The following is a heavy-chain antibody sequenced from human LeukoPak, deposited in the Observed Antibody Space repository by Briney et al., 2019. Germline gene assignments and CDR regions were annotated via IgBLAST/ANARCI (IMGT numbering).Heavy chain of an antibody. J-gene: IGHJ3*02. CDR1: GFTFSSYA. Sequence: GGSLRLSCAASGFTFSSYAMHWVRQAPGKGLKWVAVISYDGSNKYYADSVKGRFTISRDNSKNTLYLQMNSLRAEDTAVYYCARARATVVTRDAFDIWGQGTMVTVSS. CDR2: ISYDGSNK. CDR3: ARARATVVTRDAFDI. V-gene: IGHV3-30*04. D-gene: IGHD4-23*01.